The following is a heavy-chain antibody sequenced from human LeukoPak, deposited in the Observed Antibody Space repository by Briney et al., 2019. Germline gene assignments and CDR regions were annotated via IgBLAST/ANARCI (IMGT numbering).Heavy chain of an antibody. CDR3: ARVGRYGYNLEYFDY. CDR1: GGSISSSSYY. J-gene: IGHJ4*02. CDR2: IYYSGST. Sequence: PSETLSLTCTVSGGSISSSSYYWGWIRQPPGKGLEWIGSIYYSGSTNYNPSLKSRVTISVDTSKNQFSLKLSSVTAADTAVYYCARVGRYGYNLEYFDYWGQGTLVTVSS. V-gene: IGHV4-39*07. D-gene: IGHD5-24*01.